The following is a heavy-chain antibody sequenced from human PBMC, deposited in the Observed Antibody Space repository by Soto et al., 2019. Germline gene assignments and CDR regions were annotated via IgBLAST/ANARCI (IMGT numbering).Heavy chain of an antibody. V-gene: IGHV4-39*01. J-gene: IGHJ4*02. CDR1: GGSISSRDSY. D-gene: IGHD3-16*01. Sequence: QVQVQESGPGLVRPSETLSLTCTVSGGSISSRDSYWGWIRQPPGKGLEWIGSFHYSGSTSYNPSLKSRVTISVDTSKNQLSLRVTSVPAADTAVYSCARCFGRSHFDYWRQGTLVTVSS. CDR3: ARCFGRSHFDY. CDR2: FHYSGST.